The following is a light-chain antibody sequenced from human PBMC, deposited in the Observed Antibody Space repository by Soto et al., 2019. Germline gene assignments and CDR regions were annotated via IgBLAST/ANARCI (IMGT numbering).Light chain of an antibody. CDR1: QSISTF. CDR3: QQFFSTPLRT. J-gene: IGKJ4*01. Sequence: DIQMTQSPSSLSASVGDRVTITCRASQSISTFLNWYQQKPGKAPKLLIYGASNLESGVPSTFSGSGSGTDFTLTISSLQPEDFATYYCQQFFSTPLRTFGGGTKVEIK. CDR2: GAS. V-gene: IGKV1-39*01.